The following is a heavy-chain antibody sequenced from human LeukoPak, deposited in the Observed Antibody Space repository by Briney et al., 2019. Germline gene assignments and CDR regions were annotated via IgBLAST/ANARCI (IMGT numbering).Heavy chain of an antibody. CDR3: ARELRYNWNDGNDY. CDR1: GYTISNNY. D-gene: IGHD1-1*01. J-gene: IGHJ4*02. Sequence: GASVKVSCKASGYTISNNYMHWVRQAPGQGLEWMGVINPSGTGTSYAQKFQGRVTMTRDTSISTAYMELSRLRSDDTAAYYCARELRYNWNDGNDYWGQGTLVTVSS. V-gene: IGHV1-2*02. CDR2: INPSGTGT.